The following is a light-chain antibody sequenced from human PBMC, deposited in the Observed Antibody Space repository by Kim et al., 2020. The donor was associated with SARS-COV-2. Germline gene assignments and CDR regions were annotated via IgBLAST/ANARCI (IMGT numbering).Light chain of an antibody. CDR2: AAS. V-gene: IGKV1-39*01. CDR1: KNIGNY. Sequence: ASVGDRVTISCRASKNIGNYLNWYQQIPGKAPKVLIIAASNLQIGVPSRFSGSGSATDFTLTISSLQPEDFATYYCQESYSNFHTFGQGTNLEI. CDR3: QESYSNFHT. J-gene: IGKJ2*01.